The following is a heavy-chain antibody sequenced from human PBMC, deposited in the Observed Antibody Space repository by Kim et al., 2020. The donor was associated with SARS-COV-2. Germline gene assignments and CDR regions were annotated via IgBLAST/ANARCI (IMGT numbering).Heavy chain of an antibody. CDR2: IYYSGST. J-gene: IGHJ4*02. Sequence: SETLSLTCTVSGGSISSGGYYWSWIRQHPGKGLEWIGYIYYSGSTYYNPSLKSRVTISVDTSKNQFSLKLSSVTAADTAVYYCARGAYSGYSYGPKMAVELDYWGQGTLVTVSS. D-gene: IGHD5-12*01. CDR3: ARGAYSGYSYGPKMAVELDY. CDR1: GGSISSGGYY. V-gene: IGHV4-31*03.